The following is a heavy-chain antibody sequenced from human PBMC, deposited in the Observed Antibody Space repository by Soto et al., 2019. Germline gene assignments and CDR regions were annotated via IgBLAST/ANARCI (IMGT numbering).Heavy chain of an antibody. D-gene: IGHD5-12*01. J-gene: IGHJ6*02. CDR2: ISAYNGNT. CDR1: GYTFTSYG. Sequence: ASVNVSCKASGYTFTSYGISWVRQAPGQGLEWMGWISAYNGNTNYAQKLQGRVTMTTDTSTSTAYMELRSLRSDDTAVYYCAREGWLQHTAYYYYGMDVWGQGTTVTVSS. CDR3: AREGWLQHTAYYYYGMDV. V-gene: IGHV1-18*01.